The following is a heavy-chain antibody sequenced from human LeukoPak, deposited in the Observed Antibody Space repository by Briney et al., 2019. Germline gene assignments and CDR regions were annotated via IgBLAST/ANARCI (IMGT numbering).Heavy chain of an antibody. J-gene: IGHJ4*02. CDR1: GGSISIYY. CDR3: ARGGPGRFDY. Sequence: SETLSLTCTVSGGSISIYYWSWIRQPPGKGLEWIGYIYYSGSTNYNPSLKSRVTISVDTSKNQFSLKLSSVTAADTAVYYCARGGPGRFDYWGQGTLVTVSS. V-gene: IGHV4-59*01. CDR2: IYYSGST.